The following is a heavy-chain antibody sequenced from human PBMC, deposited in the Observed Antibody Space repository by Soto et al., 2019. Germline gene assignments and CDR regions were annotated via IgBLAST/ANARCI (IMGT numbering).Heavy chain of an antibody. J-gene: IGHJ5*02. CDR3: VRGSAPQA. V-gene: IGHV4-39*01. CDR1: GDSISSRSYY. CDR2: VYYSVST. Sequence: XXTLSLPFTVSGDSISSRSYYWGWIRQPPGKGLEWIGSVYYSVSTYYNPSLKSRVTISVDTSKNQLSLKLSSVTAADTAVYYCVRGSAPQAWGQGTLVTVLL.